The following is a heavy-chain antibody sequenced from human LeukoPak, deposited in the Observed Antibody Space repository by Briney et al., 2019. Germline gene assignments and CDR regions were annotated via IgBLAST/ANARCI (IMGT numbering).Heavy chain of an antibody. CDR1: GGSISSSSYY. Sequence: PSETLSLTGTVSGGSISSSSYYWGWIRQPPGKGLEWIGSIYYSGGTYYNPSLKSRVTISVDTSKNQFSLKLSSVTAADTAVYYCARRVSDPLKVDYWGQGTLVTVSS. CDR2: IYYSGGT. V-gene: IGHV4-39*01. D-gene: IGHD3-22*01. J-gene: IGHJ4*02. CDR3: ARRVSDPLKVDY.